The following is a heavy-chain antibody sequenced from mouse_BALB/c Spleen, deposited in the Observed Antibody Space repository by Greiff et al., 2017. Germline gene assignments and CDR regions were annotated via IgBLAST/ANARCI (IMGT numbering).Heavy chain of an antibody. V-gene: IGHV1-67*01. Sequence: VQGVESGPELVRPGVSVKISCKGSGYTFTDYAMHWVKQSHAKSLEWIGVISTYSGNTNYNQKFKGKATMTVDKSSSTAYMELARLTSEDSAIYYCARSLYYYGSSYYAMDYWGQGTSVTVSS. CDR2: ISTYSGNT. J-gene: IGHJ4*01. CDR1: GYTFTDYA. D-gene: IGHD1-1*01. CDR3: ARSLYYYGSSYYAMDY.